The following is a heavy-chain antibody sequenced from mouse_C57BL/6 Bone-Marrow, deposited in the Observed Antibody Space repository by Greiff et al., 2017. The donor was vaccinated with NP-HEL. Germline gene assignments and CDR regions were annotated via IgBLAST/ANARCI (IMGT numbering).Heavy chain of an antibody. D-gene: IGHD2-4*01. Sequence: EVKLVESGGGLVQPGGSLSLSCAASGFTFTAYYMSWVRQPPGKALEWLVFIRNIANGYTTEYSASVKGRFTISRDNSQSILYLQMNALRAEDSATYYCARSIYYDYADDPFYAMDYWGQGTSVTVSS. J-gene: IGHJ4*01. CDR1: GFTFTAYY. V-gene: IGHV7-3*01. CDR3: ARSIYYDYADDPFYAMDY. CDR2: IRNIANGYTT.